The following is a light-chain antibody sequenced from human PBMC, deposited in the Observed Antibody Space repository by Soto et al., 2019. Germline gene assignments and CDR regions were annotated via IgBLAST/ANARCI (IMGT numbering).Light chain of an antibody. V-gene: IGKV1-27*01. J-gene: IGKJ1*01. CDR3: QKYNRAPQG. Sequence: DIQMTQSPSSLSASVGDRVTITCRASQGISNYLAWYQQKPGKVPKLLIYAASTLQSGLPSRFSRSGSGTDFTLTLRRLQHADVATYYCQKYNRAPQGFGHGTKV. CDR1: QGISNY. CDR2: AAS.